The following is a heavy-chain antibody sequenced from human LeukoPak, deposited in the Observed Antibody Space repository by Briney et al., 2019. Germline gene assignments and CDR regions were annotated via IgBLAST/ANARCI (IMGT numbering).Heavy chain of an antibody. D-gene: IGHD3-10*01. CDR2: IYYSGST. CDR1: GGSISSYY. V-gene: IGHV4-59*12. CDR3: AREYGSGNFY. J-gene: IGHJ4*02. Sequence: SETLSLTCTVSGGSISSYYWSWIRQPPGKGLEWIGSIYYSGSTYYNPSLKSRVTISVDTSKNQFSLKLSSVTAADTAVYYCAREYGSGNFYWGQGTLVTVSS.